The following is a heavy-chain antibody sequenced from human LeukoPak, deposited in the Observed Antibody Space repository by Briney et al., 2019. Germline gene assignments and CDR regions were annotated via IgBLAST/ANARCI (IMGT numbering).Heavy chain of an antibody. CDR3: ARGLSNCSSTSCYMI. D-gene: IGHD2-2*02. CDR2: ISAYNGNT. CDR1: GYTFTSYG. Sequence: ASVKVSCKASGYTFTSYGISWVRQAPGQGLEWMGWISAYNGNTNYAQKLQGRVTMTTDTSTSTAYMELRSLRSDDTAVYYCARGLSNCSSTSCYMIWGQGTLVTVSS. V-gene: IGHV1-18*01. J-gene: IGHJ4*02.